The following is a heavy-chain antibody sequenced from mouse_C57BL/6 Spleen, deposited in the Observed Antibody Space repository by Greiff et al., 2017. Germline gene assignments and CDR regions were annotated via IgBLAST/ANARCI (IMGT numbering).Heavy chain of an antibody. Sequence: VQLQQPGAELVKPGASVKLSCKASGYTFTSYWMQWVKQRPGQGLEWIGEIDPSDSYTNYNQKFKGKATLTVDTSSSTAYMQLSSLTSEDSAVYYGAGGGDGGYWGQGTTLTVSS. J-gene: IGHJ2*01. V-gene: IGHV1-50*01. CDR2: IDPSDSYT. CDR1: GYTFTSYW. CDR3: AGGGDGGY. D-gene: IGHD3-3*01.